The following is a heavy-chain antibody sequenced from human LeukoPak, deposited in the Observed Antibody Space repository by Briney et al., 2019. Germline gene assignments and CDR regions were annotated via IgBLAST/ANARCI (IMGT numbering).Heavy chain of an antibody. D-gene: IGHD3-16*01. J-gene: IGHJ4*02. Sequence: GGSLRLSCAASGFTFNTYAMHWVRQAPGKGLEYVSGISSNGDTTDYAKSVKGRFSISRDNSKNTLYLQTGSLTADDMAVYYCARSWGVGGTNEIDYWGQGALVTVSS. CDR3: ARSWGVGGTNEIDY. CDR2: ISSNGDTT. CDR1: GFTFNTYA. V-gene: IGHV3-64*01.